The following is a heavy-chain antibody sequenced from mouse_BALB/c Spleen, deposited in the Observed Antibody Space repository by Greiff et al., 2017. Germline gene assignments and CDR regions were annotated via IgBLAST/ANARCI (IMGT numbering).Heavy chain of an antibody. CDR2: ISYSGST. CDR1: GYSITSDYA. CDR3: ARTIITTVVAEAMDY. D-gene: IGHD1-1*01. J-gene: IGHJ4*01. Sequence: EVQLQQSGPGLVKPSQSLSLTCTVTGYSITSDYAWNWIRQFPGNKLEWMGYISYSGSTSYNPSLKSRISITRDTSKNQFFLQLNSVTTEDTATYYCARTIITTVVAEAMDYWGQGTSVTVSS. V-gene: IGHV3-2*02.